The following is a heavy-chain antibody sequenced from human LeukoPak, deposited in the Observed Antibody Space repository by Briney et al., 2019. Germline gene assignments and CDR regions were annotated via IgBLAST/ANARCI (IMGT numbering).Heavy chain of an antibody. CDR2: IYPGDSDT. V-gene: IGHV5-51*01. CDR3: ARRLADCSGGSCYGTRYYFDY. D-gene: IGHD2-15*01. Sequence: GESLKISCKGSGYSFTSYWIGWVRQMPGKGLEWMGIIYPGDSDTRYSPSFQGQVTISADKSISTAYLQWSSLKASDTAMYYCARRLADCSGGSCYGTRYYFDYWGQGTLSPSPQ. J-gene: IGHJ4*02. CDR1: GYSFTSYW.